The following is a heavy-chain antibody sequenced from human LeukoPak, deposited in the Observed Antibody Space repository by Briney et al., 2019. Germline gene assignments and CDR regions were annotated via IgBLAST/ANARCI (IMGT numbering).Heavy chain of an antibody. J-gene: IGHJ4*02. CDR3: ARDMAYHDMLTGYEVSRFFDY. CDR1: GLTVSTNY. D-gene: IGHD3-9*01. CDR2: IYAGGGT. V-gene: IGHV3-53*01. Sequence: GGSLRLSCAASGLTVSTNYMRWIRQAPGKGLEWVSLIYAGGGTAYADSVKGRFTISRDNSKNTLHLQMNYVRAEDTAVYYCARDMAYHDMLTGYEVSRFFDYWGQGTLVTVSS.